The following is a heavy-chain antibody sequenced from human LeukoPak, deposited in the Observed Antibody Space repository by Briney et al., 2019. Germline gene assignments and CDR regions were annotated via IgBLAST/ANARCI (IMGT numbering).Heavy chain of an antibody. CDR2: IKRKGDDGTI. CDR1: GFTFSNAW. J-gene: IGHJ4*02. Sequence: GGSVTLSCAASGFTFSNAWMSWVRQAPGRGLEWVGRIKRKGDDGTIDYAAPVKGRLSVSRDDSKNMLYLQMNSLKSEDTAVYYCTAGTGRSDFDYWGQGTLVTVSS. D-gene: IGHD3/OR15-3a*01. V-gene: IGHV3-15*01. CDR3: TAGTGRSDFDY.